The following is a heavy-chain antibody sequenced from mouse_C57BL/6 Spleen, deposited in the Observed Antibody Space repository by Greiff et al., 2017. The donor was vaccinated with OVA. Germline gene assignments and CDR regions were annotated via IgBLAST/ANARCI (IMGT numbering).Heavy chain of an antibody. J-gene: IGHJ2*01. Sequence: EVKLVESGGGLVKPGGSLKLSCAASGFTFSSYAMSWVRQTPEKRLEWVATISDGGSYTYYPDNVKGRFTISRDNAKNNLYLQMSHLKSEDTAMYYCARVWDSYYFDYWGQGTTLTVSS. CDR2: ISDGGSYT. D-gene: IGHD3-3*01. CDR3: ARVWDSYYFDY. CDR1: GFTFSSYA. V-gene: IGHV5-4*03.